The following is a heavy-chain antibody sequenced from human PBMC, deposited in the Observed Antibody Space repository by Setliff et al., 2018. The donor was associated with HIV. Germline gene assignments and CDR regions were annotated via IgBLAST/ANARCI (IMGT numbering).Heavy chain of an antibody. J-gene: IGHJ4*02. Sequence: GGSLRLSCVASGFTFSNFAMHWVRQAPGKGLEWVSVISYDGSRISYADSVKGRFTISRDNSKNTLYLQMNSLRAEDTAVYYCARGGSSGSYFGYWGQGTLVTVSS. CDR1: GFTFSNFA. V-gene: IGHV3-30*01. D-gene: IGHD6-19*01. CDR3: ARGGSSGSYFGY. CDR2: ISYDGSRI.